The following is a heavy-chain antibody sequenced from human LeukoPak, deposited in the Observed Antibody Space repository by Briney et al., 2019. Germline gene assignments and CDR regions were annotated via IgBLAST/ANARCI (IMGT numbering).Heavy chain of an antibody. V-gene: IGHV3-74*01. J-gene: IGHJ3*02. CDR3: ARDLLKILAYCGGDCYSLGDAFDI. Sequence: GGSLRLSCAASGFTFSSYWMHWVRQAPGKGLVWVSRINSDGSSTSYADSVKGRFTISRDNAKNTLYLQMNSLRVEDTAVYYCARDLLKILAYCGGDCYSLGDAFDIWGQGTMVTVSS. CDR2: INSDGSST. CDR1: GFTFSSYW. D-gene: IGHD2-21*02.